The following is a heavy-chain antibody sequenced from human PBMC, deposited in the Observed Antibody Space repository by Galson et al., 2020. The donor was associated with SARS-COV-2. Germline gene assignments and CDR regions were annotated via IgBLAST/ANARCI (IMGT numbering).Heavy chain of an antibody. CDR3: AAATYFYDSSGLDAFDV. V-gene: IGHV1-58*01. CDR2: IVVGSGNT. J-gene: IGHJ3*01. D-gene: IGHD3-22*01. Sequence: SVKVSCKASGFTFFSSTVQWVRQARGQGLEWIGWIVVGSGNTNHAQKFQERVTITSDMSTYTAYMELGSLSPDDTAVYYCAAATYFYDSSGLDAFDVWGHGTMVTVSS. CDR1: GFTFFSST.